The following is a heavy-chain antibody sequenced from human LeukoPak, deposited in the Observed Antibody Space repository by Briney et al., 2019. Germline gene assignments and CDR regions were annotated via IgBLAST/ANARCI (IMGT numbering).Heavy chain of an antibody. CDR1: GGSISSSSYY. Sequence: PSETLSLTCTVSGGSISSSSYYWGWIRQPPGKGLEWIGSVYYSGSTYYNPSLYYNASLKSRGTISVDTSKNQFSLKLNSVTAADTAVYFCARQVVAVAGTGYFDYWGQGTLVTVSS. D-gene: IGHD6-19*01. J-gene: IGHJ4*02. CDR3: ARQVVAVAGTGYFDY. V-gene: IGHV4-39*01. CDR2: VYYSGST.